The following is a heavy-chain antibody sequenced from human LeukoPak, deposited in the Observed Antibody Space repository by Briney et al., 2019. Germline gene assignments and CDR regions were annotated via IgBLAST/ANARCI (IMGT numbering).Heavy chain of an antibody. CDR3: ATETNGRHYDC. CDR2: IGPTGSDR. J-gene: IGHJ4*02. V-gene: IGHV3-21*06. D-gene: IGHD1-14*01. CDR1: GFSFSSYS. Sequence: GSLRLSCAVSGFSFSSYSMNWVRQAPGKGLEWVASIGPTGSDRYHADSIKGRFTISRDNANNFLHLQMNSLRAEDTAVYYCATETNGRHYDCWGQGTLLTVSS.